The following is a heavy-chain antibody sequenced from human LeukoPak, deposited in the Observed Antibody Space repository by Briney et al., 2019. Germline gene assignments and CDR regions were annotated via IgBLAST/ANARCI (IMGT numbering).Heavy chain of an antibody. J-gene: IGHJ3*02. CDR3: ASSLGGYCTNGVCPEDAFDI. D-gene: IGHD2-8*01. Sequence: QTLSLTCAISGDSVSSNSAAWNWIRQSPSRGLEWLGRTYYRSKWYNDYAVSVKSRITINPDTSKNQFSLQLNSVTPEDTAVYYCASSLGGYCTNGVCPEDAFDIWGQGTMVTVSS. CDR2: TYYRSKWYN. V-gene: IGHV6-1*01. CDR1: GDSVSSNSAA.